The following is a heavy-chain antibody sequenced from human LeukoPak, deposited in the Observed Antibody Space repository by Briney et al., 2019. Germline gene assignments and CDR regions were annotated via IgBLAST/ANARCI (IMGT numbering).Heavy chain of an antibody. J-gene: IGHJ4*02. V-gene: IGHV4-38-2*02. CDR2: IYHSGST. CDR3: ASSSSSWYYFDY. Sequence: SETLSLTCTVSGYSISSGYYWGWIRQPPGKGLEWIGSIYHSGSTYYNPSLKSRVTISVDTSKNQFSLKLSSVTAADTAVYYCASSSSSWYYFDYWGQGTLATVSS. CDR1: GYSISSGYY. D-gene: IGHD6-13*01.